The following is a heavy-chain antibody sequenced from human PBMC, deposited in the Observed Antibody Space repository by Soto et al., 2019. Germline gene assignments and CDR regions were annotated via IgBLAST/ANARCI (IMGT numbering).Heavy chain of an antibody. J-gene: IGHJ6*02. V-gene: IGHV1-46*01. Sequence: ASVKVSCKASGYTFTGYYMHWVRQAPGQGLEWMGIINPSGGSTSYAQKFQGRVTMTRDTSTSTVYMELSSLRSEDTAVYYCARESVDIVATTRVSGGMDVWGQGTTVTVSS. CDR3: ARESVDIVATTRVSGGMDV. CDR1: GYTFTGYY. CDR2: INPSGGST. D-gene: IGHD5-12*01.